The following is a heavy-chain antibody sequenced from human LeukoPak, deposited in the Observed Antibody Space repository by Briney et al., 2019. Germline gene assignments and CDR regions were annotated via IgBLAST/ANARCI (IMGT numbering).Heavy chain of an antibody. J-gene: IGHJ4*02. Sequence: GGSLRLSCAASGFTFSSYAMHWVRQAPGKGLEYVSAISSNGGSTYYANSVKGRFTISRDNSKNTLYLQMGSLRAEDMAVYYCASGGIGGRFSDYWGQGTLVTVSS. CDR2: ISSNGGST. CDR3: ASGGIGGRFSDY. CDR1: GFTFSSYA. D-gene: IGHD3-16*01. V-gene: IGHV3-64*01.